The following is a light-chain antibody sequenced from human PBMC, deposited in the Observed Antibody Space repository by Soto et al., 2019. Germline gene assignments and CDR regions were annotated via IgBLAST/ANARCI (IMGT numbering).Light chain of an antibody. Sequence: EIVLTQSPGTLSLSPGERATLSCRASQSVSSSYLAWYQQKPGQAPRLLSYGASSRATGIPDRFSGSVSGTDFTLTISGLEPEDFAVYYCQQYGSSPYTFGQGTKLEIK. CDR3: QQYGSSPYT. CDR1: QSVSSSY. J-gene: IGKJ2*01. V-gene: IGKV3-20*01. CDR2: GAS.